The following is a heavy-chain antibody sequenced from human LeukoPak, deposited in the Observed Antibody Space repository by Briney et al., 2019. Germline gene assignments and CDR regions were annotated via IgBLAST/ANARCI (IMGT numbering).Heavy chain of an antibody. Sequence: GESLKISCKGSGYSITNYWIAWVRQMPGEGLEWMGIIYPADSDIRYSPSFQGQVTISADKSISTAYLQWSSLKASDTAMYYCARQEYCSGGSCYTWFDPWGQGTLVTVSS. CDR2: IYPADSDI. J-gene: IGHJ5*02. V-gene: IGHV5-51*01. D-gene: IGHD2-15*01. CDR1: GYSITNYW. CDR3: ARQEYCSGGSCYTWFDP.